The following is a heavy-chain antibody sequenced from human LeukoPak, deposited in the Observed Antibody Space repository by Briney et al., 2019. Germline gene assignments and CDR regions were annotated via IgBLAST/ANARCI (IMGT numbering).Heavy chain of an antibody. D-gene: IGHD6-13*01. CDR1: VYTVTSYG. CDR3: ARDLIAAAGTFFYFDD. V-gene: IGHV1-18*01. J-gene: IGHJ4*02. CDR2: ISAYNGNT. Sequence: ASLKVSCKASVYTVTSYGISWVRQSPGQGLEWMRGISAYNGNTNNAQKLHGRVTMTTGTSTSTAYMELRSLRSDDTAVYYCARDLIAAAGTFFYFDDWGQGTLVTVSS.